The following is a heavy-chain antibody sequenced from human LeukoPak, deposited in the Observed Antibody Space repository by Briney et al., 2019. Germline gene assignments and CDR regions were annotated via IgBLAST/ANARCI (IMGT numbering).Heavy chain of an antibody. Sequence: PGGSLRLSCVASGFNFSPYAVHWVRQAPGKGLEWVAIISNDGTTESYTDSVKGRFTISRDNFKNTLYLQMNSPRAEDTAVYYCAKAAIFCGGDCYSYYFDYWGQGTLVTVSS. CDR2: ISNDGTTE. J-gene: IGHJ4*02. CDR3: AKAAIFCGGDCYSYYFDY. CDR1: GFNFSPYA. D-gene: IGHD2-21*02. V-gene: IGHV3-30-3*01.